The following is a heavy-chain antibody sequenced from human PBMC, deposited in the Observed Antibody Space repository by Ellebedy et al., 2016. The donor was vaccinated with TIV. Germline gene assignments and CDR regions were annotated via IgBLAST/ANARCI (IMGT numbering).Heavy chain of an antibody. CDR3: VIAPSLHAGKKYFQH. V-gene: IGHV1-46*03. CDR2: INPSGGST. D-gene: IGHD4-23*01. Sequence: ASVKVSXXASGYTFTSYYMHWVRQAPGQGLEWMGIINPSGGSTSYAQKFQGRVTMTRDTSTSTVYMELSSLRSEDTAVYYSVIAPSLHAGKKYFQHWGQGTLVTVSS. J-gene: IGHJ1*01. CDR1: GYTFTSYY.